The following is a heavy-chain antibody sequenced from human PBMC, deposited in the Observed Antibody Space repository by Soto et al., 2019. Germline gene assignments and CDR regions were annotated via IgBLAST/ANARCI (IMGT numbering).Heavy chain of an antibody. CDR3: ARGGKWELLLRL. D-gene: IGHD1-26*01. CDR1: GFSFSDYG. Sequence: QVQLVESGGGVVRPGTSLRLSCEGSGFSFSDYGINWVRQAPGKGLEWVAVIWYDGSVTNYADSVKGRFTISRDISKNTLYLQMTRLRVADTAVYFCARGGKWELLLRLWGQGTLVTVSS. CDR2: IWYDGSVT. V-gene: IGHV3-33*01. J-gene: IGHJ4*02.